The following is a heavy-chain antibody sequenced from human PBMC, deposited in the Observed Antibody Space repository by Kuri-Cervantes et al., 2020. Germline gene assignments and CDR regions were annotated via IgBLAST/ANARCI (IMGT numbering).Heavy chain of an antibody. D-gene: IGHD6-13*01. CDR1: GFTFSSYA. CDR2: ISGSGGST. V-gene: IGHV3-23*01. CDR3: AKDQYSSTINWFDP. Sequence: GGSLRLSCTASGFTFSSYAMSWVRQAPGKGLEWVSAISGSGGSTYYADSVKGRFTISRDNSKNTLYLQMNSLRAEDTAVYYCAKDQYSSTINWFDPWGQGTLVTVSS. J-gene: IGHJ5*02.